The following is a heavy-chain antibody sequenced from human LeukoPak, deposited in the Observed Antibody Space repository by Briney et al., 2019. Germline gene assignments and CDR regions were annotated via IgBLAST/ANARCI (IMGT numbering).Heavy chain of an antibody. CDR1: GFIFSNYG. J-gene: IGHJ4*02. CDR3: ARDCAFSDYLSDY. CDR2: ISTSSTYI. D-gene: IGHD5-12*01. Sequence: GGSLRLSRTGSGFIFSNYGMNWVRQAPGKGLEWVSSISTSSTYIYYADSVKGRFTISRDNAKNSLYLQMNSLRAEDTAVYYCARDCAFSDYLSDYWGQGTLVTVSS. V-gene: IGHV3-21*01.